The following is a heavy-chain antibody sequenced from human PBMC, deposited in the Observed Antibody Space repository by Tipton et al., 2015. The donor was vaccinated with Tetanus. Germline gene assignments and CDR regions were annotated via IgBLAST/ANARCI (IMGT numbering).Heavy chain of an antibody. CDR2: IWYDGSNQ. CDR1: GFTFKHHG. J-gene: IGHJ3*01. D-gene: IGHD5-24*01. Sequence: SLRLSCEASGFTFKHHGMYWVRQAPGKGLERVANIWYDGSNQDYGHSVRGRFTISRDNSKNTLFLQMNSLRAEDTAVYHCARRTNSGHVYNPLDLWGQGTMVIVSS. V-gene: IGHV3-33*07. CDR3: ARRTNSGHVYNPLDL.